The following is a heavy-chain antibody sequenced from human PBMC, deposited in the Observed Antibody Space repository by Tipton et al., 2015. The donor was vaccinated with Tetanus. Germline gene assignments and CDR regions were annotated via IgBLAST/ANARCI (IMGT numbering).Heavy chain of an antibody. CDR2: IGTSASNT. CDR3: ARRVCRGGSCYVSPIHGMGF. Sequence: SLRLSCAASGFTFSNYATNWVRQVPGKGLEWVSSIGTSASNTYYAGSVKGRCTISRDNSKNTVVLHVTSLRGEDTAVYYWARRVCRGGSCYVSPIHGMGFWGQGSAVT. D-gene: IGHD2-15*01. J-gene: IGHJ6*02. CDR1: GFTFSNYA. V-gene: IGHV3-23*01.